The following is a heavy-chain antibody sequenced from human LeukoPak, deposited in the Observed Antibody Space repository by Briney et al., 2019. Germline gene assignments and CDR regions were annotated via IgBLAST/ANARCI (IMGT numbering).Heavy chain of an antibody. CDR3: ARYFDYYYMDV. CDR1: GFTFSDYG. Sequence: GGSLRLSCAASGFTFSDYGFHWVRQAPGKGLEWVALIWYAGNDKYYADSVRGRSTISKDNSKNTLYLQMNSLRAEDTAVYYCARYFDYYYMDVWGKGTTVTVSS. J-gene: IGHJ6*03. D-gene: IGHD2/OR15-2a*01. CDR2: IWYAGNDK. V-gene: IGHV3-33*01.